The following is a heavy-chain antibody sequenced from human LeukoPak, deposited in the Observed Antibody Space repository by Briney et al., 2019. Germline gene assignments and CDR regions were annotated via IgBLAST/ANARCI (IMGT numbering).Heavy chain of an antibody. D-gene: IGHD2-2*01. CDR2: IWYDGSNK. J-gene: IGHJ4*02. CDR3: ARDSSPSYCSSTSCSAYDY. Sequence: PGGSPRLSCAASGFTFSSYGMHWVRQAPGKGLEWVAVIWYDGSNKYYADSVKGRFTISRDKSKNTLYLQMNSLRAEDTAVYYCARDSSPSYCSSTSCSAYDYWGQGTLVTVSS. V-gene: IGHV3-33*01. CDR1: GFTFSSYG.